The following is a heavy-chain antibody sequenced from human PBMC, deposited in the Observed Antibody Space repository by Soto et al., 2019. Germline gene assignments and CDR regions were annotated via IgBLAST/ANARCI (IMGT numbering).Heavy chain of an antibody. CDR1: GFRFSSYG. Sequence: EVQLVESGGGLVQPGGSLRLSCKASGFRFSSYGMSWVRQVPGMGLEWVSSISGTGASTYYADSVKGRFTISRDNSKNTLHLQMISLRDEDTAIYYCAKRHRTNTGELDYWGQGTLVTVSS. V-gene: IGHV3-23*04. J-gene: IGHJ4*02. D-gene: IGHD2-8*02. CDR2: ISGTGAST. CDR3: AKRHRTNTGELDY.